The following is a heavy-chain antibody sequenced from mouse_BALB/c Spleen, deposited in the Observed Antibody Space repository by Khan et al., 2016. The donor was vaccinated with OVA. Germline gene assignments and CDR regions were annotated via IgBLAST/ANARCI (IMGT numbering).Heavy chain of an antibody. D-gene: IGHD4-1*01. J-gene: IGHJ3*01. CDR2: ISSDGDYT. CDR3: ASHLTGSFAY. CDR1: GFTFSSYS. Sequence: EVELVESGGDLVKPGGSLKLSCAASGFTFSSYSMSWVRQTPDKRLEWVATISSDGDYTYFPDSVKGRFTISRDYAKNTLNLKMSSLESEDTSLYYCASHLTGSFAYWGQGTLVTVSA. V-gene: IGHV5-6*01.